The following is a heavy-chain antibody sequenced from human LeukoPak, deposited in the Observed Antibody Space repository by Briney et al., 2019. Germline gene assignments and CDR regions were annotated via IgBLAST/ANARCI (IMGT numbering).Heavy chain of an antibody. V-gene: IGHV3-33*06. CDR3: AKNYYDSSGYYFLYAFDI. J-gene: IGHJ3*02. D-gene: IGHD3-22*01. CDR2: IWYDGSNK. Sequence: GRSLRLSCAASGFTFSSYGTHWVRQAPGEGLEWVAVIWYDGSNKYYADSVKGRFTISRDNSKNTLYLQMNSLRAEDTAVYYCAKNYYDSSGYYFLYAFDIWGQGTMVTVSS. CDR1: GFTFSSYG.